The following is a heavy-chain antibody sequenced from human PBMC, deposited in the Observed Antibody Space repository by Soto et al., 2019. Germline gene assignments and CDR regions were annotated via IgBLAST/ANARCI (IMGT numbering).Heavy chain of an antibody. CDR3: AREPGYSSSWYFDY. V-gene: IGHV1-69*13. D-gene: IGHD6-13*01. CDR2: IIPIFGTA. CDR1: GGTFSSYA. Sequence: AASVKVSCKASGGTFSSYAISWVRQAPGQGLEWMGGIIPIFGTANYAQKFQGRVTITADESTSTAYMELSSLRSEDTAVYYCAREPGYSSSWYFDYWGQGTLVTVSS. J-gene: IGHJ4*02.